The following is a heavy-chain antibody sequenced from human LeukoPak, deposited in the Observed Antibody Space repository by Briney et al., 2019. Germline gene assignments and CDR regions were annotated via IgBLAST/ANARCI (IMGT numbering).Heavy chain of an antibody. CDR2: IYHSGST. D-gene: IGHD2-2*01. V-gene: IGHV4-4*02. CDR3: ARRIVVVPAAIFDY. J-gene: IGHJ4*02. CDR1: GGSISSSNW. Sequence: SETLSLTCAVSGGSISSSNWWSWVRQPPGKGLEWIGEIYHSGSTNYNPSLESRVTISVDKSKNQFSLKLSSVTAADTAVYYCARRIVVVPAAIFDYWGQGTPVTVSS.